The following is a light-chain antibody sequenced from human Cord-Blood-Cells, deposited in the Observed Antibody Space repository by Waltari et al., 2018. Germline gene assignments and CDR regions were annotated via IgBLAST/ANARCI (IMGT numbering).Light chain of an antibody. V-gene: IGLV2-23*01. J-gene: IGLJ3*02. CDR2: EGS. CDR1: RNDVGSYNF. Sequence: QSALTQPAPVSGSPGPSITISCTGTRNDVGSYNFVPWYQQHPGKAPKLLIYEGSKRPSGVSNRFSGSKSGNTASLTISGLQAEDEADYYCCSYAGSSTWVFGGGTKLTVL. CDR3: CSYAGSSTWV.